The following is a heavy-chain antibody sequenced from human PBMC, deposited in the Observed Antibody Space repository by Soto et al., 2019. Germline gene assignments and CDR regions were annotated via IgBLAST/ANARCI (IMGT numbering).Heavy chain of an antibody. Sequence: QGQLVQSGAEVKKPGSSVKVSCKASGGTFSSYTICWVRQAPGQGREWMGRIIPILGIANYAQKFQGRVTITADKSTSTAYMELSSLRSEDTAVYYCVKIAVAGTGYFDYWGQGTLVTVSS. CDR3: VKIAVAGTGYFDY. D-gene: IGHD6-19*01. CDR2: IIPILGIA. J-gene: IGHJ4*02. V-gene: IGHV1-69*02. CDR1: GGTFSSYT.